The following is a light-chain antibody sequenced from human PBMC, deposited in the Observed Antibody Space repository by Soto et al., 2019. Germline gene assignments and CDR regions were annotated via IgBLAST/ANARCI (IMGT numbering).Light chain of an antibody. CDR2: AAS. CDR1: QDVVNY. V-gene: IGKV1-39*01. Sequence: DIDMTQAPSSLSASVGDRVTITCRAGQDVVNYLNWYQQKPGKAPRLLIYAASSLQSGVPSRFSGSGSGTEFTLTISSLQAEDFATYFCQESYTTPAVSFGGGTKVDIK. J-gene: IGKJ4*01. CDR3: QESYTTPAVS.